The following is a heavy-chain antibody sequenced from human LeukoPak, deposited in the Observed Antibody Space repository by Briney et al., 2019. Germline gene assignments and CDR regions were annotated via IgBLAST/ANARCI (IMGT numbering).Heavy chain of an antibody. CDR2: IRYDGSNK. CDR3: AKEGDSSGYYSTYFDY. V-gene: IGHV3-30*02. CDR1: GFTFSNYA. Sequence: GGSLRLSCAASGFTFSNYAMHWVRQAPGKGLEWVAFIRYDGSNKYYADSVKGRFTISRDNSKNTLYLQMNSLRAEDTAVYYCAKEGDSSGYYSTYFDYWGQGTLVTVSS. J-gene: IGHJ4*02. D-gene: IGHD3-22*01.